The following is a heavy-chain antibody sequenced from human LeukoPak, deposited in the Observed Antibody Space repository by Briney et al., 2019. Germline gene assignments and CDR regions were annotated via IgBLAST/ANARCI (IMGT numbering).Heavy chain of an antibody. CDR2: INHSGST. Sequence: SETLSLTCAVYGGSFSGYYWSWIRQPPGKGLEWIGEINHSGSTNYNPSLKSRVTISADTSKNQFSLKLSSVTAADTAVYYCARFKGFSDYYGSGSYYNWPPGWFDPWGQGALVTVSS. J-gene: IGHJ5*02. V-gene: IGHV4-34*01. CDR3: ARFKGFSDYYGSGSYYNWPPGWFDP. D-gene: IGHD3-10*01. CDR1: GGSFSGYY.